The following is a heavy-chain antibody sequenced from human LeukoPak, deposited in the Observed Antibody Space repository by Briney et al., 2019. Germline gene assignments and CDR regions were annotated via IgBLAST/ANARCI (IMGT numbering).Heavy chain of an antibody. Sequence: ASVKVSCKDSGYTFTSYGISWVRQAPGQGLEWMGWIRTYNDNTNYAQKLQGRVAMTTDTSTSTAYMELRSLRSDDTAVYYCARGEDYLDYWGQGTLVTVSS. CDR1: GYTFTSYG. CDR3: ARGEDYLDY. V-gene: IGHV1-18*01. CDR2: IRTYNDNT. J-gene: IGHJ4*02.